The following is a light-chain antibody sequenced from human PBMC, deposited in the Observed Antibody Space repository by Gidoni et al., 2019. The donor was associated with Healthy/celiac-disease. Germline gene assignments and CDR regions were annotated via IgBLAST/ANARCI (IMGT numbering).Light chain of an antibody. Sequence: DIVMTQSPDSLAVSLGARATINCKSSQSVLYSSNNKHYLAWYQQKPGQPPKLLIYWASTRESGVPERFSGSGSGTDFTLTISSLQAEDVAVYYCQQYYSTPMYTFXXXTKLEIK. CDR2: WAS. J-gene: IGKJ2*01. CDR1: QSVLYSSNNKHY. V-gene: IGKV4-1*01. CDR3: QQYYSTPMYT.